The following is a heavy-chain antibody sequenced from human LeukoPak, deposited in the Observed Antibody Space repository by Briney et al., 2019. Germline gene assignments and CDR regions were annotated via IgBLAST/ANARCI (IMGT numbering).Heavy chain of an antibody. CDR1: GGSISSYY. CDR3: ASLAAAGTRIFDY. V-gene: IGHV4-59*12. D-gene: IGHD6-13*01. CDR2: IYYSGST. J-gene: IGHJ4*02. Sequence: PSETLSLTCTVSGGSISSYYWSWIRQPPGKGLEWIGYIYYSGSTNYNPSLKSRVTISVDTSKNQFSLKLSSVTAADTAVYYCASLAAAGTRIFDYWGQGTLVTVSS.